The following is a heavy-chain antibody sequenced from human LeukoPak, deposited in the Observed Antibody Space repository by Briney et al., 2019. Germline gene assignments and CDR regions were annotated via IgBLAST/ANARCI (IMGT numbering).Heavy chain of an antibody. CDR1: GYTFTSYY. CDR2: INPSGGST. D-gene: IGHD4-23*01. CDR3: ARVYGGDLDY. Sequence: ASVKVSCKASGYTFTSYYMHWVRQAPGQGLEWMGIINPSGGSTSYAQEFQGRVTMTRDTSTSIVYMELSSLRSEDTAVYYCARVYGGDLDYWGQGTLVTVSS. J-gene: IGHJ4*02. V-gene: IGHV1-46*01.